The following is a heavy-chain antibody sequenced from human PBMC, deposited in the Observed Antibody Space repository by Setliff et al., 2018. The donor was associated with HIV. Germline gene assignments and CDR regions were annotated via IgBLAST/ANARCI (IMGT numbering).Heavy chain of an antibody. V-gene: IGHV3-48*03. J-gene: IGHJ4*01. CDR3: AREGCGDGTCYAPDL. D-gene: IGHD2-15*01. CDR2: IRNSVSTV. Sequence: GGSLRLSCAASGFTFSRYEMNWVRQAPGKGLEWVSYIRNSVSTVYYADSVKGRFTISRDNAKNSMYLQMSSLRVEDTAVYYCAREGCGDGTCYAPDLWGQGTLVTVSS. CDR1: GFTFSRYE.